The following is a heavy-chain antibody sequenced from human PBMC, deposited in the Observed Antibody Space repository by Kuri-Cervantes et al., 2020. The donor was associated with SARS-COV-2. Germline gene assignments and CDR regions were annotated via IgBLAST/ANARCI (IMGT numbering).Heavy chain of an antibody. V-gene: IGHV4-38-2*02. D-gene: IGHD1-26*01. CDR3: ARSVGGGSYDPVEFDYFDY. CDR2: IYHSGST. J-gene: IGHJ4*02. Sequence: SETLSLTCTVSGYSISSSYYWGWIRQPPGKGLEWIGSIYHSGSTYYNPSLKSRVTISVDTSKNQFSLKLSSVTAADTAVYYCARSVGGGSYDPVEFDYFDYWGQGTLVTVSS. CDR1: GYSISSSYY.